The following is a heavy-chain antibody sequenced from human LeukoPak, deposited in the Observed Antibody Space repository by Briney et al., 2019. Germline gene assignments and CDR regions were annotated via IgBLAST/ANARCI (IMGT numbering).Heavy chain of an antibody. CDR3: ARVGGVGDSSGYYRFDY. Sequence: ASVKVSCKASGYTFTSYGISWVRQAPGQGLEWMGWISAYNGNTNYAQKLQGRATMTTDTSTSTAYMELRSLRSDDTAVYYCARVGGVGDSSGYYRFDYWGQGTLVTVSS. CDR1: GYTFTSYG. CDR2: ISAYNGNT. D-gene: IGHD3-22*01. V-gene: IGHV1-18*01. J-gene: IGHJ4*02.